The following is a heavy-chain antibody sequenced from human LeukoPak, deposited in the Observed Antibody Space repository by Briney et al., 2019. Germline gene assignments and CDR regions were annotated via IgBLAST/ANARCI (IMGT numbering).Heavy chain of an antibody. J-gene: IGHJ4*02. CDR1: RGTFSSYA. D-gene: IGHD6-6*01. CDR3: ARASSSSSGY. CDR2: IIPILGIA. V-gene: IGHV1-69*04. Sequence: SVKVSCKACRGTFSSYAISWVRQAPGQGVEWMGRIIPILGIANYAQKFQGRVTITADKSTSTAYMELSSLRSEDTAVYYCARASSSSSGYWGQGTLVTVSS.